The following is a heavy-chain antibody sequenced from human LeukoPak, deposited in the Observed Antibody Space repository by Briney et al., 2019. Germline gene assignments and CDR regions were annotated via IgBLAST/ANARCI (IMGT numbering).Heavy chain of an antibody. D-gene: IGHD5-24*01. CDR2: ISYDGSNK. J-gene: IGHJ4*02. CDR3: ARGAGYNYPYYFDY. CDR1: GFTFSSYA. Sequence: GGSLRLSCAASGFTFSSYAMHWVRQAPGKGLEWVAVISYDGSNKYYADSVKGRFTISRDNSKNTLYLQMYSLRAEDTAVYYCARGAGYNYPYYFDYWGQGTLVTVSS. V-gene: IGHV3-30*14.